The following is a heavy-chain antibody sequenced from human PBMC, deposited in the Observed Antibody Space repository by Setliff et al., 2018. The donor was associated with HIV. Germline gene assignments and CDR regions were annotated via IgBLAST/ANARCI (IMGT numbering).Heavy chain of an antibody. D-gene: IGHD3-3*01. Sequence: GGSLRLSCEGSGFTLSVYGMHWVRQAPGKGLEWVAVLWYDGGKKYYADSVKGRFTISRDDSKNTLYLQMNSLRAEDTAVYYCAKEQGTIFGVIKAHFDYWGQGALVTVSS. CDR1: GFTLSVYG. V-gene: IGHV3-33*06. CDR2: LWYDGGKK. J-gene: IGHJ4*02. CDR3: AKEQGTIFGVIKAHFDY.